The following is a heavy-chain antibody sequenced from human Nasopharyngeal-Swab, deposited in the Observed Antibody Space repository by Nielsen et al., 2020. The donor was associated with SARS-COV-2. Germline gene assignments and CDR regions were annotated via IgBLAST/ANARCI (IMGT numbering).Heavy chain of an antibody. D-gene: IGHD5-12*01. CDR3: VRPEGVATSFKYYFQYGMDV. CDR2: IYPRDSDT. V-gene: IGHV5-51*01. Sequence: KVSCKGSGYSFTSYSIPWVRQMPGKGLEWMGIIYPRDSDTRYTPSFQGQVTISADKSISTAYLQWSSLKASDTAMYYCVRPEGVATSFKYYFQYGMDVWGQGTMVTVPS. J-gene: IGHJ6*02. CDR1: GYSFTSYS.